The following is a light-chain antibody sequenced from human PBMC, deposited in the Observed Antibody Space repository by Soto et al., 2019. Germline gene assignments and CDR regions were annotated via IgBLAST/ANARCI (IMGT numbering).Light chain of an antibody. CDR2: GAS. V-gene: IGKV3-15*01. CDR3: QQYSLWPMT. CDR1: QSVSSN. Sequence: EVVMTQSPVTLSVSPGDRATLSCRASQSVSSNLAWFQQKFGRAPRLLMYGASTRATDVPARFSGSGSGTEFNLNLSSLQSEDFAVYFCQQYSLWPMTFGQGTRVEIK. J-gene: IGKJ1*01.